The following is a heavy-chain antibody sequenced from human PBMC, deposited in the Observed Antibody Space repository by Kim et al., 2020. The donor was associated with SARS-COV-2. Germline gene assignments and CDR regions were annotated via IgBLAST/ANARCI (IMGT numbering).Heavy chain of an antibody. V-gene: IGHV3-33*01. Sequence: GGSLRLSCAASGFTFSSYGMHWVRQAPGKGLEWVAVIWYDGSNKYYADSVKGRFTISRDNSKNTLYLQMNSLRAEDTAVYYCARMGWDIVLMVYATEDDAFDIWGQGTMVTVSS. CDR3: ARMGWDIVLMVYATEDDAFDI. CDR1: GFTFSSYG. J-gene: IGHJ3*02. D-gene: IGHD2-8*01. CDR2: IWYDGSNK.